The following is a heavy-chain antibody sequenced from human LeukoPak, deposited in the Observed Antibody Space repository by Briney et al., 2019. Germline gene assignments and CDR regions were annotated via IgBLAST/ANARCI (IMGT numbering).Heavy chain of an antibody. D-gene: IGHD3-10*01. J-gene: IGHJ4*02. V-gene: IGHV3-48*01. CDR1: GFTFSSYG. CDR3: ARDGGPITMVRGVTPNQFDY. CDR2: ISSSSSTI. Sequence: GGSLRLSCAASGFTFSSYGIHWVRQAPGKGLEWVSYISSSSSTIYYADSVKGRFTISRDNAKNSLYLQMNSLRAEDTAVYYCARDGGPITMVRGVTPNQFDYWGQGTLVTVSS.